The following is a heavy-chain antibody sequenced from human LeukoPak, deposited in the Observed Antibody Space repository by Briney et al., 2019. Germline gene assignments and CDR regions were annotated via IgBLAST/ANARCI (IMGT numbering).Heavy chain of an antibody. Sequence: SETLSLTCTVSGGSISSADYYWSWFRQPPGKGLEWTGYIYYSGNTYYNPSLKSRVIISVDTSKNQFSLNLSSVTAADTAVYYCARAGYCSAGSCIGADYWGQGTLVTVSS. V-gene: IGHV4-30-4*01. D-gene: IGHD2-15*01. CDR3: ARAGYCSAGSCIGADY. J-gene: IGHJ4*02. CDR2: IYYSGNT. CDR1: GGSISSADYY.